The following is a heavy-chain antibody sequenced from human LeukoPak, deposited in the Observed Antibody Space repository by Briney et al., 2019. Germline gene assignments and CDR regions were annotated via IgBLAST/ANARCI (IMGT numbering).Heavy chain of an antibody. Sequence: GGSLRLACAASGFTFSGSAMHWVRQASGKGLEWVGRIRSKANSYATAYAASVKGRFTISRDDSKNTAYLQMNSLKTEDTAVYYCTSVGVRDSSGYYEYRRDYWGQGTLVTVSS. V-gene: IGHV3-73*01. J-gene: IGHJ4*02. D-gene: IGHD3-22*01. CDR3: TSVGVRDSSGYYEYRRDY. CDR1: GFTFSGSA. CDR2: IRSKANSYAT.